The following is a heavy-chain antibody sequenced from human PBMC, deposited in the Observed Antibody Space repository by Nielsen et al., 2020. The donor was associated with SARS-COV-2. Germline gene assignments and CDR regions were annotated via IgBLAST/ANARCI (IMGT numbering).Heavy chain of an antibody. CDR2: IDPSDSYT. Sequence: GESLKISCKASGYSFTSYWISWVRQMPGKGLEWMGRIDPSDSYTNYNPSFQGHVTISAGKSISTAYLQWSSLEASDTAMFYCARHLNLGGYDFYYFDYWGQGTLVTVSS. V-gene: IGHV5-10-1*01. CDR3: ARHLNLGGYDFYYFDY. J-gene: IGHJ4*02. D-gene: IGHD5-12*01. CDR1: GYSFTSYW.